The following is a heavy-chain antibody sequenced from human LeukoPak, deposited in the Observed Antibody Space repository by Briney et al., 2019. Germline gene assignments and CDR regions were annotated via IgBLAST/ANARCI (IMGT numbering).Heavy chain of an antibody. V-gene: IGHV3-23*01. D-gene: IGHD6-13*01. CDR1: GFTFSSYG. CDR2: ISGSGGST. J-gene: IGHJ4*02. CDR3: AKVRVAAAGYFDY. Sequence: PGRSLRLSCAASGFTFSSYGMHWVRQAPGKGLEWVSAISGSGGSTYYADSVKGRFTISRDNSKNTLYLQMNSLRAEDTAVYYCAKVRVAAAGYFDYWGQGTLVTVSS.